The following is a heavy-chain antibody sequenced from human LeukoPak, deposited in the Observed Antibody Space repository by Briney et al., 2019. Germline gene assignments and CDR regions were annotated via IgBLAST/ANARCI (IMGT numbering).Heavy chain of an antibody. V-gene: IGHV4-34*01. CDR3: ARHLRVYYGSGSYVFDP. CDR2: INHSGST. J-gene: IGHJ5*02. CDR1: GGSFSGYY. D-gene: IGHD3-10*01. Sequence: SETLSLTCAVYGGSFSGYYWSWIRQPPGKGLEWIGEINHSGSTNYNPSLKSRVTISVDTSKNQFSLKLSSVTAADTAVYYCARHLRVYYGSGSYVFDPWGQGTLVTDSS.